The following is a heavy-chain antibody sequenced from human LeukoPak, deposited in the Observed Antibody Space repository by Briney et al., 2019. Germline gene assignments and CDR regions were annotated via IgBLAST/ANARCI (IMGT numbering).Heavy chain of an antibody. J-gene: IGHJ4*02. Sequence: GGSLRLSCAASGFTFSSYAMHWVRQAPGKGLEWVAVISYDGSNKYYADSVKGRFTISRDNSKNTLYLQMNSLRAEDTAVYYCAREGRELSRGWFDYWGQGTLVTVSS. CDR1: GFTFSSYA. V-gene: IGHV3-30-3*01. CDR2: ISYDGSNK. D-gene: IGHD6-19*01. CDR3: AREGRELSRGWFDY.